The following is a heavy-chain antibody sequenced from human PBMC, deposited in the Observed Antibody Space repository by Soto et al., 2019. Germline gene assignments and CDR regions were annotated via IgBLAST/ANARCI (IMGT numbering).Heavy chain of an antibody. CDR1: FFSLSSGGYY. CDR3: ARDLRGYSRYDYLDY. Sequence: LSLPFPFSFFSLSSGGYYWSFLLPHPGKGLEWVGYSYYTGSSYYNPSLKSRVTISVDESKNQLSLRLASVTAADTAVYYCARDLRGYSRYDYLDYWGQGIPVTVS. J-gene: IGHJ4*02. V-gene: IGHV4-31*03. CDR2: SYYTGSS. D-gene: IGHD5-12*01.